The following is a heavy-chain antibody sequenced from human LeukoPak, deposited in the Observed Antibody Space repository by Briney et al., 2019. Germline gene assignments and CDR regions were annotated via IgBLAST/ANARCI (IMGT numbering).Heavy chain of an antibody. J-gene: IGHJ4*02. CDR1: GFTFSSYE. D-gene: IGHD6-13*01. V-gene: IGHV3-48*03. CDR2: ISSSGSTI. Sequence: GGSLRLSCAASGFTFSSYEMNWVRQAPGKGLEWVSYISSSGSTIYYADSVKGRFTISRDNAKNSLYLQMSSLRAEDTAVYYCARDAKQQLVRGFDYWGQGTLVTVSS. CDR3: ARDAKQQLVRGFDY.